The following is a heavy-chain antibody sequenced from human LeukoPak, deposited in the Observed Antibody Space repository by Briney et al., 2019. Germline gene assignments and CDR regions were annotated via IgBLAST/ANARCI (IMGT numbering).Heavy chain of an antibody. D-gene: IGHD2-15*01. CDR3: ARVAGAGAFDI. V-gene: IGHV4-59*01. CDR1: GGSISSYY. J-gene: IGHJ3*02. Sequence: SETLSLTCTVPGGSISSYYWSWIRQPPMKGLEWIGYIYYSGSTNYNPSLKSRVTISVDTSKNQFSLKLSSVTAADTAVYYCARVAGAGAFDIWGQGTMVTVSS. CDR2: IYYSGST.